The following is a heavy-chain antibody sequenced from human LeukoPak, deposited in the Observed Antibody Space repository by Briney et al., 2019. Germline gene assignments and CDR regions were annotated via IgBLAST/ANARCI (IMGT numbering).Heavy chain of an antibody. V-gene: IGHV3-23*01. Sequence: GGSLRLSCAASGFTFSSYAMSWVRQAPGRGLEWVSAISGSGGYTYYADSVKGRFTISRDNSNNTLYLQMNSLRAEDTAIYYCAKEHAVGGTDFDYWGQGTLVTVSS. CDR1: GFTFSSYA. CDR2: ISGSGGYT. D-gene: IGHD1-26*01. J-gene: IGHJ4*02. CDR3: AKEHAVGGTDFDY.